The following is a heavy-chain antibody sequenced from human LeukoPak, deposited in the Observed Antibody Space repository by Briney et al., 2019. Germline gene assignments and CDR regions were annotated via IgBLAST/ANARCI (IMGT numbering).Heavy chain of an antibody. V-gene: IGHV1-69*01. CDR1: GGTFSSYA. CDR2: IIPIFGTA. D-gene: IGHD6-13*01. Sequence: ASVKVSCKASGGTFSSYAISWVRQAPGQGLEWMGGIIPIFGTANYAQKFQGRVTITADESTSTAYMELSSLRSEDTAVYYCASPSARPSSWSPFEFDYWGQETLVTVPS. CDR3: ASPSARPSSWSPFEFDY. J-gene: IGHJ4*02.